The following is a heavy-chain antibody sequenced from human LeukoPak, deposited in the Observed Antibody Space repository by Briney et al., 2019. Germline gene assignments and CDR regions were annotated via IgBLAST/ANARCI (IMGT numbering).Heavy chain of an antibody. CDR2: INNRGGT. CDR1: DDSFSSYY. Sequence: SETLSLTCGVSDDSFSSYYWSWIRQAPGKGLEWIGEINNRGGTTYNPSLKSRVTISVDTSKNQFSLKLSSVTAADTAVYYCASDGFGELSGYWGQGTLVTVSS. J-gene: IGHJ4*02. D-gene: IGHD3-10*01. V-gene: IGHV4-34*01. CDR3: ASDGFGELSGY.